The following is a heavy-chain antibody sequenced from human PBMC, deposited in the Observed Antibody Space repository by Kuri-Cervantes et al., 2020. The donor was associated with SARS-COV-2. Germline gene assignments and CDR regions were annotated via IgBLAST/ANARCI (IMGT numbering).Heavy chain of an antibody. CDR1: GFTFSSYA. D-gene: IGHD3-22*01. V-gene: IGHV3-30-3*01. CDR2: ISYDGSNK. Sequence: GGSLRLSCAAPGFTFSSYAMHWVRQAPGKGLEWVAVISYDGSNKYYADSVKGRFTISRDNSKNTLYLQMNSLRAEDTAVYYCARELGHDSTFSLWGRGTLVTVSS. J-gene: IGHJ2*01. CDR3: ARELGHDSTFSL.